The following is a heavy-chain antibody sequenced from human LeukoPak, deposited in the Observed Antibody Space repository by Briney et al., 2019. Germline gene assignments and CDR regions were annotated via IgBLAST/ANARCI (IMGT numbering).Heavy chain of an antibody. CDR1: GGSVSGYY. D-gene: IGHD3-3*01. Sequence: SETLSLTCTVSGGSVSGYYWSWIRQPPGKGLEWIGYIYYSGSTNYNPSLKSRVTISVDTSKNQFSLKLSSVTAADTAVYYCARAAKLQDYDFWSGYGGTYGMDVWGQGTTVTVSS. CDR2: IYYSGST. CDR3: ARAAKLQDYDFWSGYGGTYGMDV. V-gene: IGHV4-59*02. J-gene: IGHJ6*02.